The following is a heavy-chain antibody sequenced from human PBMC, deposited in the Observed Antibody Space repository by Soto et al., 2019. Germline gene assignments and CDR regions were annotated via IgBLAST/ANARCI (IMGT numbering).Heavy chain of an antibody. D-gene: IGHD3-3*01. CDR3: ARDFGGFDP. CDR2: ITTDKGKT. CDR1: GYTFTSYG. V-gene: IGHV1-18*01. Sequence: GASVKVSCKASGYTFTSYGISWVRQAPGQGLEWMGWITTDKGKTTYAQKFQGRVTITRDTSASTAYMELSSLRSEDTAVYYCARDFGGFDPWGQGTLVTVSS. J-gene: IGHJ5*02.